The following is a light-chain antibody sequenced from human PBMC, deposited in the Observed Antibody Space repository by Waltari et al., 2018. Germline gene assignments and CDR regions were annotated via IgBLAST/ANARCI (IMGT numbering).Light chain of an antibody. J-gene: IGKJ4*01. V-gene: IGKV1-39*01. CDR2: AAS. CDR1: QSISNY. Sequence: DIQMTQSPSSLSASVGDRVTITCRASQSISNYLSWYQQKPGQAPKFLIYAASSLQSGVPARFSGSGSGTDFTLTISSLQPEDFAAYYCQQSYSALALTFGGGTKVEVK. CDR3: QQSYSALALT.